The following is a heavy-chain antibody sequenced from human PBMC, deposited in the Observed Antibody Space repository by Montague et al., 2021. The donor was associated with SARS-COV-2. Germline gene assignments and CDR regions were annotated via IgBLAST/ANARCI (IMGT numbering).Heavy chain of an antibody. CDR3: ARLAPDSGSPNGYYYNGMDV. J-gene: IGHJ6*02. CDR2: IYYSGST. D-gene: IGHD1-26*01. CDR1: GGSITSSSYY. V-gene: IGHV4-39*01. Sequence: SETLSLTCTVSGGSITSSSYYWGWIRQPPGKRLEWIGSIYYSGSTYYNPSLKSRVTISVDTSKNQFSLKLSSVTAADTAVYYCARLAPDSGSPNGYYYNGMDVWGQGTTVTVSS.